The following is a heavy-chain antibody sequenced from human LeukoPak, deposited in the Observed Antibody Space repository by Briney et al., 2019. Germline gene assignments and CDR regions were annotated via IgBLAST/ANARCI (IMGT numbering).Heavy chain of an antibody. CDR2: IYYSGST. CDR3: ARHLGRGGDSHAFDI. CDR1: GGSISSYY. D-gene: IGHD2-21*02. Sequence: SETLSLTCTVSGGSISSYYWSWIRQPPGKGLEWIGYIYYSGSTNYNPSLKSRVTISVDTSKNQFSLKLSSVTAADTAVYYCARHLGRGGDSHAFDIWGQGTMVTVSS. J-gene: IGHJ3*02. V-gene: IGHV4-59*08.